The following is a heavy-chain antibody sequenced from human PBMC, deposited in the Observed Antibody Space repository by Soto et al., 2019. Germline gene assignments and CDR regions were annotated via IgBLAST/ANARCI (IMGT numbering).Heavy chain of an antibody. CDR3: ARQSDCSGGSCYLFYYYGMDV. Sequence: GESLKISCKGSGYSFTSYWISWVRQMPGKGLEWMGRIDPSDSYTNYSPSFQGHVTISADKSISTAYLQWSSLKASDTAMYYCARQSDCSGGSCYLFYYYGMDVWGQGTTVTVSS. V-gene: IGHV5-10-1*01. J-gene: IGHJ6*02. CDR1: GYSFTSYW. D-gene: IGHD2-15*01. CDR2: IDPSDSYT.